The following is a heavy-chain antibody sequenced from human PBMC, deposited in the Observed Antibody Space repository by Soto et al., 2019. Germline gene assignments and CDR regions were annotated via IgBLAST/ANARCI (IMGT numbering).Heavy chain of an antibody. CDR2: IIPIFGTA. CDR1: GGTFSSYA. V-gene: IGHV1-69*13. Sequence: GASVKVSCKASGGTFSSYAISWVRQAPGQGLEWMGGIIPIFGTANYAQKFQGRVTITADESTSTAYMELSSLRSEDTAVYYCARTKTTYSSGWYNYWGQGTLVTVSS. D-gene: IGHD6-19*01. J-gene: IGHJ4*02. CDR3: ARTKTTYSSGWYNY.